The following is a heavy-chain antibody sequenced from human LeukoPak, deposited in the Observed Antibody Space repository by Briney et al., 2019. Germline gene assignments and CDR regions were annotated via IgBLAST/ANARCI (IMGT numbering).Heavy chain of an antibody. D-gene: IGHD3-10*02. J-gene: IGHJ4*02. Sequence: SQTLSFTGTGSGGSISSGSYYWSWIRQPAGKGLEWIGRVFISGSTNYNPSLKSRVSISVDTSKNQFSLKLSSVSAADTAVYYCARPSGTMFPLWGQGTLVTVSS. CDR1: GGSISSGSYY. V-gene: IGHV4-61*02. CDR3: ARPSGTMFPL. CDR2: VFISGST.